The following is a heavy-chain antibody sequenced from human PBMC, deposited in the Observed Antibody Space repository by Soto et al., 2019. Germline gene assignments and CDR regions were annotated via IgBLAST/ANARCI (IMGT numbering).Heavy chain of an antibody. CDR2: GYYSGTT. V-gene: IGHV4-61*01. J-gene: IGHJ4*02. CDR3: ARGATVTQYDY. D-gene: IGHD4-17*01. CDR1: GVSVSSGSFY. Sequence: QVQLQESGPGLVKPSETLSLTCTVSGVSVSSGSFYWAWIRQPPGKGLEWIGCGYYSGTTNYKPSLKSRVTISVDTSRSQISLKVSSLTAADTAVYYCARGATVTQYDYWGQGTLVTVSS.